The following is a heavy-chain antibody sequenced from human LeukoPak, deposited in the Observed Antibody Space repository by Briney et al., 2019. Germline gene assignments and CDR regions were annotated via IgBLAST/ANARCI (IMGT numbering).Heavy chain of an antibody. Sequence: GGSLRLSCAASGFTFSSYGMHWVRQALGKGLEWVAFIRYDGSNKYYADSVKGRFTISRDNSKNTLYLQMNSLRAEDTAVYYCAKDMRYFDATPYYFDYWGQGTLVTVSS. D-gene: IGHD3-9*01. J-gene: IGHJ4*02. CDR3: AKDMRYFDATPYYFDY. CDR2: IRYDGSNK. CDR1: GFTFSSYG. V-gene: IGHV3-30*02.